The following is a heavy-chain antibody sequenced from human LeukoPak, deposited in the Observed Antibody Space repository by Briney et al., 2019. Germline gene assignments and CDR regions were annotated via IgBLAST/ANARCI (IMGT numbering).Heavy chain of an antibody. V-gene: IGHV3-48*03. CDR1: GFTFSSYE. CDR2: ISSSASTI. D-gene: IGHD2-2*01. Sequence: PGGSLRLSCAASGFTFSSYEMNWVRQAPGKRLEWVSYISSSASTIYYADSVKGRFTISRDNAKNSLYLQMNSLRAEDTAVYYCARVQALVVPATLPGDYWGQGTLVTVSS. CDR3: ARVQALVVPATLPGDY. J-gene: IGHJ4*02.